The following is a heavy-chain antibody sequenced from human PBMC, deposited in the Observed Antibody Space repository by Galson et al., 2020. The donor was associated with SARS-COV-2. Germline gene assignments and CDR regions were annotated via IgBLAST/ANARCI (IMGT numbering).Heavy chain of an antibody. J-gene: IGHJ5*02. CDR3: ARDRVYGDYSIGWFDP. CDR2: ISSSSSSYI. V-gene: IGHV3-21*01. D-gene: IGHD4-17*01. Sequence: KIGESLKISCAASGFTFSSYSMNWVRQAPGKGLEWVSSISSSSSSYIYYADSVKGRFTISRDNAKNSLYLQMNSLRAEDTAVYYCARDRVYGDYSIGWFDPWGQGTLVTVSS. CDR1: GFTFSSYS.